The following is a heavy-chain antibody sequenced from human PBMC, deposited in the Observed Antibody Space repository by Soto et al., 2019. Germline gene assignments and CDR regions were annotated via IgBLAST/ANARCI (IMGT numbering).Heavy chain of an antibody. J-gene: IGHJ5*02. CDR1: GFTFSTYW. CDR2: INSDASHT. D-gene: IGHD2-2*01. Sequence: EVQLVESGGGLVQPGGSLRLSCAASGFTFSTYWMHWIRQVPGKGLEWVSRINSDASHTYYADSVKGRFTISRDNAKITLHLEMNSLRAEDTAVYYCVRAGHCITTRCYGNCFDTWGQGTLVTVSS. V-gene: IGHV3-74*01. CDR3: VRAGHCITTRCYGNCFDT.